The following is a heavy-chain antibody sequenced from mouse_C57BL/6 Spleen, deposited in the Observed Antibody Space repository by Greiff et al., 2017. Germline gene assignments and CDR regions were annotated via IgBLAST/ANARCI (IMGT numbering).Heavy chain of an antibody. D-gene: IGHD2-3*01. Sequence: LEESGPELVKPGASVKISCKASGYAFSSSWMNWVKQRPGKGLEWIGRIYPGDGDTNYNGKFKGKATLTADKSSSTAYMQLSSLTSEDSAVYFCARAGWLLHYYAMDYWGQGTSVTVSA. CDR3: ARAGWLLHYYAMDY. CDR1: GYAFSSSW. J-gene: IGHJ4*01. CDR2: IYPGDGDT. V-gene: IGHV1-82*01.